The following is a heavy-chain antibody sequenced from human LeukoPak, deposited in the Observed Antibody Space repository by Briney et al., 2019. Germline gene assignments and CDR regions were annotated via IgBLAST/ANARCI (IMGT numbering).Heavy chain of an antibody. D-gene: IGHD2/OR15-2a*01. CDR1: GGSITSGNYY. Sequence: PSQTLSLTCTVSGGSITSGNYYWSWIRQPAGKGLEWIGRINSRGSTNYDPSLKSRVSIPVDTSKNYFSLELSSVTAADTAVYYCARGFSTISCYDYWGQGTLVTVSS. V-gene: IGHV4-61*02. CDR3: ARGFSTISCYDY. CDR2: INSRGST. J-gene: IGHJ4*02.